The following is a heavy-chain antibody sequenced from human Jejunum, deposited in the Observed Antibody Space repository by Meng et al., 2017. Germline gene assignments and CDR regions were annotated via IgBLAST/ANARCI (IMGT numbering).Heavy chain of an antibody. D-gene: IGHD3-10*01. CDR3: ARDMPYSSGSFDY. CDR1: GFTFVSYA. Sequence: QVQVVQFGAEVKKPGASVTVSCKASGFTFVSYAIYWVRQAPGQGLEWMGWITAGNGNTKYSQKFQGRVTITRDTSASTAYMELSSLRSEDTAVYYCARDMPYSSGSFDYWGQGTLVTVSS. CDR2: ITAGNGNT. J-gene: IGHJ4*02. V-gene: IGHV1-3*01.